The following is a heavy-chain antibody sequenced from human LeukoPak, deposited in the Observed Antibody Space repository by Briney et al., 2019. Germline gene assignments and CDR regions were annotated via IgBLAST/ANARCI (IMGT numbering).Heavy chain of an antibody. J-gene: IGHJ4*02. CDR3: ARGSPRYYYDSSGYSDY. CDR2: INHSGST. V-gene: IGHV4-34*01. D-gene: IGHD3-22*01. CDR1: GGSFRGYY. Sequence: SETLSLTCAVYGGSFRGYYWSWIRQPPGKGLEWIGEINHSGSTNYNPSLKSRVTISVDTSKNQFSLKLSSVTAADTAVYYCARGSPRYYYDSSGYSDYWGQGTLVTVSS.